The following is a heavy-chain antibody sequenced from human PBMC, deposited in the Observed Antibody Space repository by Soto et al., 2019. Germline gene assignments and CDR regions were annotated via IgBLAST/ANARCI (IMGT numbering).Heavy chain of an antibody. CDR1: GGSLSSYY. V-gene: IGHV4-59*01. Sequence: ASETLSLTCTGSGGSLSSYYWSWIRQPPGKGLEWIGYIYYSGSTNYNPSLKSRVTISVDTSKNQFSLKLSSVTAADTAVYYCARTFTVAAAGFDYWGQGTLVTVSS. CDR2: IYYSGST. CDR3: ARTFTVAAAGFDY. D-gene: IGHD6-13*01. J-gene: IGHJ4*02.